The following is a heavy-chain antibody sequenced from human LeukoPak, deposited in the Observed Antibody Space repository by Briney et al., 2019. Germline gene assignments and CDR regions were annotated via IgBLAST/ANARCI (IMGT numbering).Heavy chain of an antibody. J-gene: IGHJ4*02. Sequence: GGSLRLSCAASGFTFSSFAMTWVRQAPGKGLEWVSTISGSGGSTYYADSVKGRFTISRDNSKNTLYLQMNSLRAEDTAVHYCAKDIKGYSSSSLFLAWGQGTLVTVSS. CDR1: GFTFSSFA. D-gene: IGHD6-6*01. V-gene: IGHV3-23*01. CDR3: AKDIKGYSSSSLFLA. CDR2: ISGSGGST.